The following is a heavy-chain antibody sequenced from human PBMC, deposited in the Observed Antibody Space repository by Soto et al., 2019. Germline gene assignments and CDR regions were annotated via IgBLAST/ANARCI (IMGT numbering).Heavy chain of an antibody. CDR1: GGTFSSYA. CDR2: IIPIFGTA. CDR3: ARPPGRRAPGDYFDY. D-gene: IGHD1-26*01. V-gene: IGHV1-69*06. J-gene: IGHJ4*02. Sequence: QVQLVQSGAEVKKPGSSVKVSCKASGGTFSSYAISWVRQAPGQGLEWMGGIIPIFGTANYAQKFQGRVTIPAANSRSTAHMERSSLRSEDTGVYSGARPPGRRAPGDYFDYWGQGTLVTVSS.